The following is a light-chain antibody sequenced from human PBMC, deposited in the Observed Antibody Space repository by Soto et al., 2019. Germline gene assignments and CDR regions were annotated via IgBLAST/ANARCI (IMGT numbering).Light chain of an antibody. V-gene: IGKV1-13*02. Sequence: AIQLTQSPSSLSASVGDRVTITCRASQGISGALAWYQQKPGRAPTLLIYDASSLESGVPSRFSGSESGTDFTLTISSLQAEDFATYYCQQFHTYPVTFGKGTRLEIK. J-gene: IGKJ5*01. CDR1: QGISGA. CDR2: DAS. CDR3: QQFHTYPVT.